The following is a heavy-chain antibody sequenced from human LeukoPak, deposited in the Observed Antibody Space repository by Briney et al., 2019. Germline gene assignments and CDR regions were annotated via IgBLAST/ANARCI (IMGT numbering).Heavy chain of an antibody. CDR3: AIAARGDRSGSSY. CDR1: GFTFSAYW. V-gene: IGHV3-7*01. Sequence: GGSLRLSCAASGFTFSAYWMGWVRQPPGKGLEWMANIKSDGSDKIYVDSVKGRFPISRDNARNSLYLQMTGLRDEDTAVYYCAIAARGDRSGSSYWGQGTLVTVSS. J-gene: IGHJ4*02. D-gene: IGHD2-21*01. CDR2: IKSDGSDK.